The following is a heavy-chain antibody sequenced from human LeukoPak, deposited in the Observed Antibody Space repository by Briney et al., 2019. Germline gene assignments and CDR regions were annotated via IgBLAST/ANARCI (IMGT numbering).Heavy chain of an antibody. Sequence: SETLSLTCTVSGGSISSYYWSWIRQPAGKGLEWIGRIYTSGSTNYNPSLKSRVTMSVDTSKNQFSLKLSFVTAADTAVYYCARAIDYYDSSGYYYDYWGQGTLVTVSS. CDR2: IYTSGST. CDR1: GGSISSYY. V-gene: IGHV4-4*07. J-gene: IGHJ4*02. D-gene: IGHD3-22*01. CDR3: ARAIDYYDSSGYYYDY.